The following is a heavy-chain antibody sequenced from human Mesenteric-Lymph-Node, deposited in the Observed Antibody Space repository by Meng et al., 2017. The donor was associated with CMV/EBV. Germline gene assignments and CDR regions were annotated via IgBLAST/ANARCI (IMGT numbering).Heavy chain of an antibody. J-gene: IGHJ5*02. V-gene: IGHV3-74*01. D-gene: IGHD2-2*01. CDR1: GFTVSDYW. Sequence: GGSLRLSCAASGFTVSDYWMHWVRQAPGKGLVWVSRINSDGSVTSYADSVKGRFTISRDNAKNTLYLQMNSLRAEDTAVYYCVRELGYCDSNNCAHHWGQGTLVTVSS. CDR3: VRELGYCDSNNCAHH. CDR2: INSDGSVT.